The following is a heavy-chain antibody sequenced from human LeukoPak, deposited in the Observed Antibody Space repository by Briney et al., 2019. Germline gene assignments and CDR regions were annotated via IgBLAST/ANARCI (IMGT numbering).Heavy chain of an antibody. V-gene: IGHV4-61*02. CDR1: GGSISSGSYY. CDR2: IYTSGST. J-gene: IGHJ6*02. Sequence: SETLSLTCTVSGGSISSGSYYWSWIRQPAGKGLEWIGRIYTSGSTNYNSSLKSRVTISVDTSKNQFSLKLSSVTAADTAVYYCARVQSEVVVAATRSYYYYGMDVWGQGTTVTVSS. CDR3: ARVQSEVVVAATRSYYYYGMDV. D-gene: IGHD2-15*01.